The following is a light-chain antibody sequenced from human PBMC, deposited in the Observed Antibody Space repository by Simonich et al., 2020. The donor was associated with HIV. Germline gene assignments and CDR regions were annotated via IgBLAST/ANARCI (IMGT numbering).Light chain of an antibody. CDR1: QSVSSN. Sequence: EIVMTQSPATLYVSPGVRATLSCRASQSVSSNLAWYQQKPGQAPGLLLYGASSRATGIPDRFSGSGSGTDFTLTIIRLEPEDFAVYYCQQYRSSPYTFGQGTKLEIK. CDR3: QQYRSSPYT. V-gene: IGKV3-20*01. J-gene: IGKJ2*01. CDR2: GAS.